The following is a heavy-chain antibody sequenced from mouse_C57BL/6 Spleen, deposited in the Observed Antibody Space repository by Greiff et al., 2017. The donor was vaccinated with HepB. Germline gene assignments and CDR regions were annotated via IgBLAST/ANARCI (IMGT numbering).Heavy chain of an antibody. Sequence: LQQSGPELVKPGASVKISCKASGYAFSSSWMNWVKQRPGKGLEWIGRIYPGDGDTNYNGKFKGKATLTADKPSSTAYMQLSSRTSEDSAVYVCAREFYYDYDYFDYWGQGTTLTVSS. D-gene: IGHD2-4*01. CDR3: AREFYYDYDYFDY. J-gene: IGHJ2*01. CDR2: IYPGDGDT. CDR1: GYAFSSSW. V-gene: IGHV1-82*01.